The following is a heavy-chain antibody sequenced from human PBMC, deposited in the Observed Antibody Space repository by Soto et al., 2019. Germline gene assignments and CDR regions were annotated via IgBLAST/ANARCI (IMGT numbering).Heavy chain of an antibody. CDR3: ARDVPAPVYSSGRDV. V-gene: IGHV1-18*01. CDR2: ISGYNSNT. Sequence: QVQLVQSRGEVKKPGASVKVSCKTSGYSFTTYGISWVRQAPGQGLEWMGWISGYNSNTNYAQKLQGRVTMTTDTSTSRAYMERRRLRSDVTAVYYCARDVPAPVYSSGRDVRGQVRTVTAS. J-gene: IGHJ6*02. CDR1: GYSFTTYG.